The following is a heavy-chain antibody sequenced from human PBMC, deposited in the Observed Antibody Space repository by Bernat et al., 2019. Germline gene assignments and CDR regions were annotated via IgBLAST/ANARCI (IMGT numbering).Heavy chain of an antibody. V-gene: IGHV5-51*03. CDR3: GTTPCSSELYPAY. CDR1: GFNFASYW. Sequence: EVQLVQSGAEVKKPGESLKISCRGSGFNFASYWIGWARQMPGEGLEWVGIIHPVGADTLYRAPFQGRVTISADRSISTAILQWSSLEASDTAMYYCGTTPCSSELYPAYWGRGTLVTVSS. D-gene: IGHD2-2*01. J-gene: IGHJ4*01. CDR2: IHPVGADT.